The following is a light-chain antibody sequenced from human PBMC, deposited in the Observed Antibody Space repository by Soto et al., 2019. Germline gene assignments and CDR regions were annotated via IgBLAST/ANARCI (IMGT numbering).Light chain of an antibody. Sequence: QSVLTQPPSVSGAPGQRVTISCNGSRSNLGAGYDVHWYQQVPGTAPKLLIYANTHRPSGVPDRFSGSKAGTSASLAITGLQAEDAAIYYCQSFDSSLTGYVVFGGGTKVTVL. CDR2: ANT. CDR3: QSFDSSLTGYVV. V-gene: IGLV1-40*01. CDR1: RSNLGAGYD. J-gene: IGLJ2*01.